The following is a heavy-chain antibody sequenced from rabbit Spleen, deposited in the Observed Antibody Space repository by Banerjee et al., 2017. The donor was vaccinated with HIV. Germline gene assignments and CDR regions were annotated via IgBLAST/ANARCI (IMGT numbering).Heavy chain of an antibody. CDR2: IAGSSSGFI. CDR3: ARAANNIGYCAGL. CDR1: GFSFSSSDY. V-gene: IGHV1S40*01. J-gene: IGHJ4*01. Sequence: QSLEESGGGLVQPEGSLTLTCTASGFSFSSSDYMCWVRQAPGKGLEWISCIAGSSSGFIYSATWAKGRFTCSKTSSTTVTLQMTSLTVADTATYWCARAANNIGYCAGLWGPGTLVTVS. D-gene: IGHD1-1*01.